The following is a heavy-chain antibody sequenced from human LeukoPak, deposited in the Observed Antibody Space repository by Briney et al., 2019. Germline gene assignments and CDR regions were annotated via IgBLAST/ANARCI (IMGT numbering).Heavy chain of an antibody. CDR1: GGSFSGYY. V-gene: IGHV4-34*01. D-gene: IGHD3-10*01. CDR2: INHSGST. J-gene: IGHJ5*02. Sequence: SETLSLTCAVYGGSFSGYYCSWIRQPPGKGLEWIGEINHSGSTNYNPSLKSRVTISVDTSKNQFSLKLSSVTAADTAVYYCARVDYYGSGSYGWFDPWGQGTLVTVSS. CDR3: ARVDYYGSGSYGWFDP.